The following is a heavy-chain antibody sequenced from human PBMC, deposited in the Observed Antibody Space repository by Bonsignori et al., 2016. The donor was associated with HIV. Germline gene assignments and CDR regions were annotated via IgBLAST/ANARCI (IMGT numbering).Heavy chain of an antibody. Sequence: WVRQAPGQGFEWLGCLNPQSGDTIYAQKFLGRVTMTRDTSVSTAYMELTRLTSDDSALYYCARPSESSSWKEWFDPGTRAPWSPSPQ. J-gene: IGHJ5*02. CDR3: ARPSESSSWKEWFDP. V-gene: IGHV1-2*02. CDR2: LNPQSGDT. D-gene: IGHD6-13*01.